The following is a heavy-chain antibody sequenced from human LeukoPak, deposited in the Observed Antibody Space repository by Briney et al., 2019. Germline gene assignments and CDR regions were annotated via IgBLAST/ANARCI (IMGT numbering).Heavy chain of an antibody. CDR2: IIPIFGTA. CDR1: GGTFSSYA. D-gene: IGHD3-22*01. J-gene: IGHJ4*02. Sequence: SVKVSCKASGGTFSSYAISWVRQAPGQGLEWMGGIIPIFGTANYAQKFQGRVTITADESTSTAYMELSSLRSEDTAVYYCAREVNYYDSSGYYPYYFDYWGQGTLVTVSS. V-gene: IGHV1-69*13. CDR3: AREVNYYDSSGYYPYYFDY.